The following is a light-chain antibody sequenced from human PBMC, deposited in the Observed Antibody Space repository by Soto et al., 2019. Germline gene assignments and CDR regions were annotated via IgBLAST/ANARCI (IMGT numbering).Light chain of an antibody. Sequence: QAVVTQEPSLTVSPGGTVTLICGSSPGAVTNGHYPYWFQQKPGQAPRTQIYDTTNIHSCTHARFSCSLLGGKAALTLSGAQPEDEAEDSCLRSYNGPDVFGTGTKVTVL. CDR1: PGAVTNGHY. CDR3: LRSYNGPDV. J-gene: IGLJ1*01. V-gene: IGLV7-46*01. CDR2: DTT.